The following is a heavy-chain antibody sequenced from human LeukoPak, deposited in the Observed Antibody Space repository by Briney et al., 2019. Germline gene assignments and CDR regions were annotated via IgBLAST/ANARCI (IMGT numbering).Heavy chain of an antibody. CDR1: GFTFGDYA. D-gene: IGHD3/OR15-3a*01. Sequence: GGSLRLSCTASGFTFGDYAMSWFRQAPGKGLEWVGFIRSKAYGGTTEYAASVKGRFTISRDDSKSIAYLQMNSLKTEDTAVYYCAKCPGYYTSDAFDIWGQGTMVTVSS. V-gene: IGHV3-49*03. CDR2: IRSKAYGGTT. J-gene: IGHJ3*02. CDR3: AKCPGYYTSDAFDI.